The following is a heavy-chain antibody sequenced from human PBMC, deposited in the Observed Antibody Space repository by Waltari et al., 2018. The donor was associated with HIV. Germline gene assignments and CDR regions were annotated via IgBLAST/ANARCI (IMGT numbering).Heavy chain of an antibody. CDR1: GGSFSGYY. CDR2: INHSGST. V-gene: IGHV4-34*01. CDR3: ARGPYGYCSSTSCYRGVDY. D-gene: IGHD2-2*02. J-gene: IGHJ4*02. Sequence: QVQLQQWGAGLLKPSETLSLTCAVYGGSFSGYYWSWIRQPPGKGLEWIGEINHSGSTNYNPSLKSRVTISVDTSKNQFSRKRSSVTAADTAVYYCARGPYGYCSSTSCYRGVDYWGQGTLVTVSS.